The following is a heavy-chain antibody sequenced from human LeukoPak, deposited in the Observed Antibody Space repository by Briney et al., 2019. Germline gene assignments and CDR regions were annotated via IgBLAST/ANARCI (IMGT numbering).Heavy chain of an antibody. CDR1: GYTFTSYG. CDR2: ISAYNGNT. V-gene: IGHV1-18*01. Sequence: ASVKVSCKASGYTFTSYGISWVRQAPGQGLEWMGWISAYNGNTNYAQKLQGRVTMTTDTSTSTAYMELRSLRSEDTAMYYCATLAPTRHSSGWYLSRFDCWGQGTLVTVSS. J-gene: IGHJ4*02. D-gene: IGHD6-19*01. CDR3: ATLAPTRHSSGWYLSRFDC.